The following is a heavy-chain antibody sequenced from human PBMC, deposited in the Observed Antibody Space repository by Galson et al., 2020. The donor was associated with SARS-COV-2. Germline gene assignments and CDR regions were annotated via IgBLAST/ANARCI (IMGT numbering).Heavy chain of an antibody. CDR2: INHSGST. CDR1: GGSFSGYY. Sequence: ETSETLSLTCAVYGGSFSGYYWSWIRQPPGKGLEWIGEINHSGSTNYNPSLKSRVTISVDTSKNQFSLKLSSVTAADTAVYYCARGDRCSSTTCYGEAPGWFDPWGQGTLVTVSS. D-gene: IGHD2-2*01. J-gene: IGHJ5*02. CDR3: ARGDRCSSTTCYGEAPGWFDP. V-gene: IGHV4-34*01.